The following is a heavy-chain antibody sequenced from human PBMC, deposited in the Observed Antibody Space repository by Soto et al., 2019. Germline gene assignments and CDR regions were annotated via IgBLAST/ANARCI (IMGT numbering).Heavy chain of an antibody. CDR1: GFTFSSYA. Sequence: GSLRLSCAASGFTFSSYAMSWVRQAPGKGLEWVSAISGSGGSTYYADSVKGRFTTSRDNSKNTLYLQMNSLRAEDTAVYYCAKFSGSSRLHHLAYWGQGTLVTGSS. J-gene: IGHJ4*02. CDR3: AKFSGSSRLHHLAY. D-gene: IGHD6-13*01. CDR2: ISGSGGST. V-gene: IGHV3-23*01.